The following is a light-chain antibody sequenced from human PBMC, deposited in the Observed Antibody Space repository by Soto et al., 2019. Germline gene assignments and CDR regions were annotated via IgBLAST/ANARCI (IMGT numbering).Light chain of an antibody. CDR3: LQRNNWPPWT. CDR1: QSVSRK. V-gene: IGKV3D-15*01. J-gene: IGKJ1*01. CDR2: DAS. Sequence: VMTQSHATLSVSPGESATLSCRASQSVSRKLVWYQQKPGQAPRLVIYDASNRAAGIPDRFSGSGSGTDFTLTISGLEPEDFALYYCLQRNNWPPWTFGQGTKVAIK.